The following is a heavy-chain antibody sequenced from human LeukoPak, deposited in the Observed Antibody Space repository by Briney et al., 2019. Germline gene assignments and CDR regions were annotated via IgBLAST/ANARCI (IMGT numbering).Heavy chain of an antibody. D-gene: IGHD3-10*01. CDR1: GGSIGGYY. Sequence: SETLSLTCTVSGGSIGGYYWSWIRQPPGKGLEWIGHVYDTGRTNFNPSFKSRVTMSLDTPKNQFSLILNSVTAADTALYYCARVRGLGLFDYWGRGTQVTVSS. V-gene: IGHV4-59*01. J-gene: IGHJ4*02. CDR3: ARVRGLGLFDY. CDR2: VYDTGRT.